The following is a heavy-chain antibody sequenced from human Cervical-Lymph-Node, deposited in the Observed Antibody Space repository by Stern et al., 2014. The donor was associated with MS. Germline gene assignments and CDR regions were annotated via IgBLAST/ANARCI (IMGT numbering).Heavy chain of an antibody. J-gene: IGHJ4*02. CDR1: GYTFNAYY. Sequence: VQLVESGAEVKTPGASVRVSCKASGYTFNAYYMHWVRQAPGQGLEWMGWVNPKSGDTNYGHKFKGRVTMTRDTSISSTFMDLRGLTSDDTAVYYCALLYSSTWNSYLDFWGQGSLVSVSS. D-gene: IGHD6-13*01. CDR2: VNPKSGDT. V-gene: IGHV1-2*07. CDR3: ALLYSSTWNSYLDF.